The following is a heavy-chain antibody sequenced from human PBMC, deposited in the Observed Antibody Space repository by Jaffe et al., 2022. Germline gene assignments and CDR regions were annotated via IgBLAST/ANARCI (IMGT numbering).Heavy chain of an antibody. CDR3: ARDGGSGSYSHWFDP. J-gene: IGHJ5*02. CDR1: GGSISSYY. V-gene: IGHV4-59*01. Sequence: QVQLQESGPGLVKPSETLSLTCTVSGGSISSYYWSWIRQPPGKGLEWIGYIYYSGSTNYNPSLKSRVTISVDTSKNQFSLKLSSVTAADTAVYYCARDGGSGSYSHWFDPWGQGTLVTVSS. CDR2: IYYSGST. D-gene: IGHD3-10*01.